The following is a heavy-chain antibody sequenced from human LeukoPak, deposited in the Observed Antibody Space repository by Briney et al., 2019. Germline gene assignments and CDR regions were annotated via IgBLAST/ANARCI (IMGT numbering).Heavy chain of an antibody. Sequence: GGSLRLSCAASGFTFSTYWMHWVRQAPGKGLVWVSCINSDGSSTRYADSVKGRFTISRDNAKNTLYLQMNSLRAEDTAVYYCVRDISDAFDIWGQGTMVTVSS. CDR3: VRDISDAFDI. V-gene: IGHV3-74*01. D-gene: IGHD3-9*01. CDR1: GFTFSTYW. CDR2: INSDGSST. J-gene: IGHJ3*02.